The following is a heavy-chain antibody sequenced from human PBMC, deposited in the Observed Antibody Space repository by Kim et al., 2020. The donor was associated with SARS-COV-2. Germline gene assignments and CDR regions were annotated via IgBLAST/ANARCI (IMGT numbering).Heavy chain of an antibody. D-gene: IGHD6-19*01. V-gene: IGHV2-70*01. CDR3: ARITGLVPFDY. J-gene: IGHJ4*02. Sequence: YYSTSLKTRLNISKDTSKNQVVLTMTNMDPVDTATYYCARITGLVPFDYWGQGTLVTVSS.